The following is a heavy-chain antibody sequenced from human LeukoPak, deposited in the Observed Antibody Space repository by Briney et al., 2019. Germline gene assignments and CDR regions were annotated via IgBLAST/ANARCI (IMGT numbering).Heavy chain of an antibody. CDR3: AKEGRPKSGGGYYDY. CDR1: GFSFSSYA. Sequence: PGGSLRLSCAASGFSFSSYAMGWVRQAPGKGLEWVSTVNENGGRTYYADSVKGRFTMSRDNSKDTLYPQMNSLRAEDTAVYYCAKEGRPKSGGGYYDYWGQGTRVTVSS. V-gene: IGHV3-23*01. D-gene: IGHD3-22*01. J-gene: IGHJ4*02. CDR2: VNENGGRT.